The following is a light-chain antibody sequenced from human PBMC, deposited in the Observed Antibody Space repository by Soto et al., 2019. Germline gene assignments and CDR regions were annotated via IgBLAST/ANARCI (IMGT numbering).Light chain of an antibody. V-gene: IGKV3-20*01. Sequence: EIVLTQSPGTLSLSPGERATLSCRASQSVTAGYLAWYQQKPGQAPRLLIYDASSRATGIPDRFSGSGSGTDFTLTISRLEPEDFAVYYCQQYGNSLLYPFGQGTKLKIK. J-gene: IGKJ2*01. CDR3: QQYGNSLLYP. CDR2: DAS. CDR1: QSVTAGY.